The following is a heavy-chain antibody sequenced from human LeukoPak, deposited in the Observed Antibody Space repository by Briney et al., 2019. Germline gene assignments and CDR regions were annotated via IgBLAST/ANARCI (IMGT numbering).Heavy chain of an antibody. D-gene: IGHD5-18*01. CDR3: AKRIQSAMAMGY. Sequence: PGGSLRLSCAASGFTFDDYGMSWVRQAPGKGLEWVSGINWNGGSTYYADSVKGRFTISRDNSKNTMYLQMNSLRAEDTAVYYCAKRIQSAMAMGYWGQGTLVTVSS. V-gene: IGHV3-23*01. CDR2: INWNGGST. CDR1: GFTFDDYG. J-gene: IGHJ4*02.